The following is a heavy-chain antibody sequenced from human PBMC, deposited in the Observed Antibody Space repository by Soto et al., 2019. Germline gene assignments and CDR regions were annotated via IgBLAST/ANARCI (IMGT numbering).Heavy chain of an antibody. Sequence: SVKVSCKASGGTFSSYAISWVRQAPGQGLEWMGGIIPIFGTANYAQKFQGRVTITAGESTSTAYMELSSLRSEDTAVYYCARSGRPDSSGYYFDYSGQGTLVTVSS. D-gene: IGHD3-22*01. J-gene: IGHJ4*02. CDR2: IIPIFGTA. CDR1: GGTFSSYA. V-gene: IGHV1-69*13. CDR3: ARSGRPDSSGYYFDY.